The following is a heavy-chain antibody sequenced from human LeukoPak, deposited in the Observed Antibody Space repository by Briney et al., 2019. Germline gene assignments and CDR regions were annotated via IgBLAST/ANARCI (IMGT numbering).Heavy chain of an antibody. V-gene: IGHV1-2*02. CDR1: GYTFTGYY. CDR2: INPNSGGT. D-gene: IGHD3-9*01. Sequence: GASVKVSCKASGYTFTGYYMHWVRQAPGQGLEWMGWINPNSGGTNYAQKFQGRVTMTRDTSISTAYMELSRLRSDDTAVYYCAREATDLVLRYFCWFDPWGQGTLVTVSS. J-gene: IGHJ5*02. CDR3: AREATDLVLRYFCWFDP.